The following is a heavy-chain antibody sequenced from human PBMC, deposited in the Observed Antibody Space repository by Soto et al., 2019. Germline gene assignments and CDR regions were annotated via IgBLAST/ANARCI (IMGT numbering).Heavy chain of an antibody. D-gene: IGHD3-16*01. Sequence: QVQLQESGPGLVKPSETLSLTCTVSGGSISSYYWSWIRQPPGKGLEWIGYIYYSGSTNYNPSLKMRSTISVDTSKNQFSLKLSSVTAADTAVYYWARVWSRRLRPGIDGWGQGTTVTVSS. CDR1: GGSISSYY. CDR2: IYYSGST. CDR3: ARVWSRRLRPGIDG. V-gene: IGHV4-59*01. J-gene: IGHJ6*02.